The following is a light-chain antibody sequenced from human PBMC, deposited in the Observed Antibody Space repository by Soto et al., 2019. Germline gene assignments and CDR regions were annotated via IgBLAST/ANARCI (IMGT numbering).Light chain of an antibody. V-gene: IGKV1-5*01. J-gene: IGKJ1*01. Sequence: DIQMTQSPSTLSASVGDRVTITCRASQNANKWLAWFQQKPGKVPKLLIFDASTLQTGVPSRFGGGGSGTEFTLTISGLQPDDFATYYCQQYNSYSPWTFGPGTKVEI. CDR2: DAS. CDR3: QQYNSYSPWT. CDR1: QNANKW.